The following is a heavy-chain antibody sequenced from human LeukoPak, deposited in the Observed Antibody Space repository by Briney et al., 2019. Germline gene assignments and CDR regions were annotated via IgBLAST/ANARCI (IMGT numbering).Heavy chain of an antibody. CDR1: GGSISSSSYY. CDR3: ARPMVRGYYYYYMDV. CDR2: IYYSGST. J-gene: IGHJ6*03. Sequence: PSETLSLTCTVSGGSISSSSYYWGWIRQPLGKGLEWIGSIYYSGSTYYNPSLKSRVTISVDTSKNQFSLKLSSVTAADTAVYYCARPMVRGYYYYYMDVWGKGTTVTVSS. V-gene: IGHV4-39*01. D-gene: IGHD3-10*01.